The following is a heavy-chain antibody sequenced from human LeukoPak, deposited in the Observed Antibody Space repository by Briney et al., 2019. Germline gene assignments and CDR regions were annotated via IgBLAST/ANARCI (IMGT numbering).Heavy chain of an antibody. Sequence: SQTLSLTCAVSGGSISSGGYSWSRIRQPPGKGLEWIGYIYHSGSTYYNPSLKSRVTISVDRSKNQFSLKLSSMTAADTAVYYCARDPGSPRGYFDLWGRGTLVTVSS. CDR1: GGSISSGGYS. CDR3: ARDPGSPRGYFDL. CDR2: IYHSGST. V-gene: IGHV4-30-2*01. J-gene: IGHJ2*01. D-gene: IGHD2-15*01.